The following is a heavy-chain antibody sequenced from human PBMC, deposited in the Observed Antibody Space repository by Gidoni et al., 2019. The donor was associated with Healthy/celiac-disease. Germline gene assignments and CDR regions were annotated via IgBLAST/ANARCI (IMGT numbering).Heavy chain of an antibody. D-gene: IGHD1-26*01. V-gene: IGHV3-23*01. J-gene: IGHJ4*02. CDR3: AKVWTGEGGSYYFDY. Sequence: TISRDNSKNTLYLQMNSLRAEDTAVYYCAKVWTGEGGSYYFDYWGQGTLVTVSS.